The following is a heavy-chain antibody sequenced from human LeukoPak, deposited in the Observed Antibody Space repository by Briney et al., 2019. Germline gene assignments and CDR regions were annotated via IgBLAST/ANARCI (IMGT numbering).Heavy chain of an antibody. V-gene: IGHV4-4*02. Sequence: SGTLSLTCAVSGGSISSSNWWSWVRQPPGKGLELTGEIYHSGSTNYNPSLKSRVTISVDKSKNQFSLKLSSVTATDTAVYYCARESPDILTGYYAFDIWGQGTMVTVSS. CDR3: ARESPDILTGYYAFDI. CDR2: IYHSGST. D-gene: IGHD3-9*01. CDR1: GGSISSSNW. J-gene: IGHJ3*02.